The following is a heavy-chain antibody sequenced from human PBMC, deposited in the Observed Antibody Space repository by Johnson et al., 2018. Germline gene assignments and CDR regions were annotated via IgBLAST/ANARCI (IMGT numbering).Heavy chain of an antibody. CDR1: GFSISSYA. J-gene: IGHJ3*02. Sequence: VQLVQSGGGLVQPGGSLRLSCAASGFSISSYAMSWVRQAPGKGLEWVSFVSARGDKTHYADSVKGRFTIPRDNAKNTLYLQMNSLRAEDTAIYSSERVSHNVTRGYLGGGFDSWGQGTVVTVSS. CDR2: VSARGDKT. V-gene: IGHV3-23*04. D-gene: IGHD7-27*01. CDR3: ERVSHNVTRGYLGGGFDS.